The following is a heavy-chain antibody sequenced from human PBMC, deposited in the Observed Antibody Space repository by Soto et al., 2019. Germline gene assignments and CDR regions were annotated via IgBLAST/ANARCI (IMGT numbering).Heavy chain of an antibody. CDR1: GFTFSSYS. CDR2: ISSSSSYI. CDR3: ARESNYWTNGVCYRAYYYYGMDA. D-gene: IGHD2-8*01. J-gene: IGHJ6*02. Sequence: GGSLRLSCAASGFTFSSYSMNWVRQAPGKGLEWVSSISSSSSYIYYADSVKGRFTISRDNAKNSLYLQMNSLRAEDTAVYYCARESNYWTNGVCYRAYYYYGMDAWGQGTTVTVSS. V-gene: IGHV3-21*01.